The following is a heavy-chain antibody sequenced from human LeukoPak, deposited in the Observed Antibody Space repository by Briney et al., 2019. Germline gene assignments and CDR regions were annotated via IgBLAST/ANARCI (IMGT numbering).Heavy chain of an antibody. J-gene: IGHJ3*02. CDR3: ASETTPCYSYGYRSGDI. D-gene: IGHD5-18*01. CDR1: VYNLRNYG. CDR2: ITAGNGNT. V-gene: IGHV1-18*04. Sequence: ASVKVSCKASVYNLRNYGIVWVRQAPRQGLEWMGWITAGNGNTNYAQKVQGRVTMTTDTSTSTADKELRSLRSDDTAVYFTASETTPCYSYGYRSGDIWGQGTMVTVSS.